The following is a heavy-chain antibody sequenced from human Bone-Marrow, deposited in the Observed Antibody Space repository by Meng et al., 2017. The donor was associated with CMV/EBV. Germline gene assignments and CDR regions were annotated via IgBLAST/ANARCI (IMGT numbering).Heavy chain of an antibody. J-gene: IGHJ4*02. Sequence: ETLSLTCKASGFTFSHYAMSGVRQVPGKGLEWVSAITDSGSPSWHIDPVRGRFSISRDNSRNIRFLQMDNLGAEDTGVYYGAKVGERGTHGVYPFGFWGQGTLVTVSS. CDR3: AKVGERGTHGVYPFGF. V-gene: IGHV3-23*01. CDR1: GFTFSHYA. D-gene: IGHD2-8*01. CDR2: ITDSGSPS.